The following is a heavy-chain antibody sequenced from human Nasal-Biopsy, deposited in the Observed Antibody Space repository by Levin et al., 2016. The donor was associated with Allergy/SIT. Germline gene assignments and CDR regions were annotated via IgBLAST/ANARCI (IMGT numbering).Heavy chain of an antibody. V-gene: IGHV1-3*04. CDR1: GYTFNRYA. Sequence: ASVKVSCKASGYTFNRYAMHWVRQAPGQRLEWMGWINTDYGNTGYSPKFQGRVAMTRDKSASTAYMELKSLTSEDTAVYFCARDRGLGGNNWGLIFDYGGQGTLVTVSS. CDR3: ARDRGLGGNNWGLIFDY. J-gene: IGHJ4*02. D-gene: IGHD7-27*01. CDR2: INTDYGNT.